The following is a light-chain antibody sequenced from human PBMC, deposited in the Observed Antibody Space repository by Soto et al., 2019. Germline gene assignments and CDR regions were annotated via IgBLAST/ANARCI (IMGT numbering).Light chain of an antibody. CDR1: QSVSTD. Sequence: EIVMTQSPATLSVSPGERATLSCRASQSVSTDLAWYQQKPDQAPRRLIYGASTRATGIPARFSGSGSGTEFTLTINSLQSEDLAVYYCHQYNDWPRFTFGPGTKVEIK. J-gene: IGKJ3*01. CDR2: GAS. V-gene: IGKV3-15*01. CDR3: HQYNDWPRFT.